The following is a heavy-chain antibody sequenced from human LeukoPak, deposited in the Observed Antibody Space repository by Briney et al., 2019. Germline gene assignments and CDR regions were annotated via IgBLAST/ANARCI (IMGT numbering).Heavy chain of an antibody. CDR2: ISNDGNNK. CDR1: GFTFNKYV. Sequence: GGSLRLSCAASGFTFNKYVMHWVRQAPGKGLEWVTVISNDGNNKYYADSVKGRFTISRDNSKNTLYLQINSLRTEDTALYYCARVGAPRGMVDWFDSWGQGTLVTVSS. CDR3: ARVGAPRGMVDWFDS. J-gene: IGHJ5*01. V-gene: IGHV3-30-3*01. D-gene: IGHD1-26*01.